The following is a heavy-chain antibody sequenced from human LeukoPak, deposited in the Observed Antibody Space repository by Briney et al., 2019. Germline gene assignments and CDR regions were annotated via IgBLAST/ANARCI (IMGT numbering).Heavy chain of an antibody. J-gene: IGHJ6*03. V-gene: IGHV1-18*01. CDR3: ARARAVGDYYYFMDV. Sequence: GASVKVSCKPSGYTFTSYGISWVRQAPGQGLQGMGWISAYNGNTNYAQQLQGRVTITTDTSTSTAYMELRSLRSDATAVYYCARARAVGDYYYFMDVWGKGTTVTVSS. CDR1: GYTFTSYG. D-gene: IGHD6-19*01. CDR2: ISAYNGNT.